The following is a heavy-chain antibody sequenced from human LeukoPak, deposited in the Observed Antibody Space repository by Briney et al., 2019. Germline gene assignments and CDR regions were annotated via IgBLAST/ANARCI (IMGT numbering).Heavy chain of an antibody. CDR1: GLTFSGSG. V-gene: IGHV3-73*01. CDR3: AGDYNFLTGLNY. CDR2: IGRQGDSDAT. Sequence: QPGGSLKLSCAASGLTFSGSGIHWVRQASGKGLEWLGRIGRQGDSDATRYAASLKGKFTISRVDSRNTAYLQMNSLKTEDTAVYYCAGDYNFLTGLNYWGQGTLVTVCS. D-gene: IGHD3-9*01. J-gene: IGHJ4*02.